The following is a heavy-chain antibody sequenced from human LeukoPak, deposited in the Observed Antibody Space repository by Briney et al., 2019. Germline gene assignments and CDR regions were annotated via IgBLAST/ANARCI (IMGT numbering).Heavy chain of an antibody. CDR1: GFNFDDYA. V-gene: IGHV3-9*01. Sequence: PGRSLRLYCVVSGFNFDDYAMHWVRQAPGKGLEWVSGVNWNSYTIGYADSVKGRFTISRDNAKNCLYLQMNILGPEDTALYYCAKDFNEEGVWGRYYFDYWGQGTLVTVSS. J-gene: IGHJ4*02. CDR2: VNWNSYTI. CDR3: AKDFNEEGVWGRYYFDY. D-gene: IGHD3-16*01.